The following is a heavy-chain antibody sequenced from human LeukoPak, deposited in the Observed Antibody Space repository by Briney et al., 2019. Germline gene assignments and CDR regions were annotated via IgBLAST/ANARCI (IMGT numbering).Heavy chain of an antibody. CDR1: GFTFSDYY. J-gene: IGHJ4*02. V-gene: IGHV3-11*04. CDR2: ISSSGSTI. Sequence: GGSLRLSCAASGFTFSDYYMSWIRQAPGKGLEWVSYISSSGSTIYYADSVKGRFTISRDNSKNTLYLQMNSLRAEDTAVYYCARDPRGGGDCYFDYWGQGTLVTVSS. CDR3: ARDPRGGGDCYFDY. D-gene: IGHD2-21*02.